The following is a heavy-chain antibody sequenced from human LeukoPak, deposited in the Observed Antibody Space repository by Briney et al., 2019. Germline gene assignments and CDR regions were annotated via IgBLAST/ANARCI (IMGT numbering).Heavy chain of an antibody. CDR2: IRSKAYGGTT. Sequence: GGSLRLSCTASGFTFGDYAMSWVRQAPGKGLEWVCFIRSKAYGGTTEYAASVKGRFTISRDDSKSIAYLQMSSLKTEDTAVYYCTRVAGATDAFDIWGQGTMVTVSS. D-gene: IGHD1-26*01. J-gene: IGHJ3*02. V-gene: IGHV3-49*04. CDR1: GFTFGDYA. CDR3: TRVAGATDAFDI.